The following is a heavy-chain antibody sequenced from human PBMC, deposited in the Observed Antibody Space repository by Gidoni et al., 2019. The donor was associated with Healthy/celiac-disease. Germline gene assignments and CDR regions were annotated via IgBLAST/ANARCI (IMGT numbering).Heavy chain of an antibody. J-gene: IGHJ4*02. V-gene: IGHV4-59*08. CDR2: IYYSGST. CDR1: GGSISSYY. CDR3: ARSSFRESYVGDFDY. D-gene: IGHD3-10*01. Sequence: QVQLQESGPGLVKPSETLSLTCTVSGGSISSYYWSWIRQPPGKGLEWIGYIYYSGSTNYNPSLKSRVTISVDTSKNQFSLKLSSVTAADTAVYYCARSSFRESYVGDFDYWGQGTLVTVSS.